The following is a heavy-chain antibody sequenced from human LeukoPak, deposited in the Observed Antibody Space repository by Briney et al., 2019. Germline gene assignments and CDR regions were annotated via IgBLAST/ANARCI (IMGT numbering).Heavy chain of an antibody. V-gene: IGHV3-23*01. CDR2: ITASGGST. CDR1: GFTFRNSV. CDR3: APGSNWPGYFDY. D-gene: IGHD1-26*01. J-gene: IGHJ4*02. Sequence: PGGSMRLSCAASGFTFRNSVMSWVRQAPGKGLEWVSSITASGGSTYYADSVKGRFIVSRDNSKNTLYLQMNSLTVEDTAVYYCAPGSNWPGYFDYWGQGTLVTVSS.